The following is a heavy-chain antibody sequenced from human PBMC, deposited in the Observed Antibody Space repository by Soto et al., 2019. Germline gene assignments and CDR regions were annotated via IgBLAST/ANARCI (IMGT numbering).Heavy chain of an antibody. V-gene: IGHV3-9*01. J-gene: IGHJ6*02. CDR2: INWNSVSI. Sequence: GGSLRLSCAASGFTFDDYAMHWVRQAPGKGLEWVSGINWNSVSIAYADSVKGRFSISRDNAKKSLDLQMNDLRPEDTAFYYCAKQVIPSAKIYYAMDVWGQGTTVTVSS. CDR3: AKQVIPSAKIYYAMDV. D-gene: IGHD2-2*01. CDR1: GFTFDDYA.